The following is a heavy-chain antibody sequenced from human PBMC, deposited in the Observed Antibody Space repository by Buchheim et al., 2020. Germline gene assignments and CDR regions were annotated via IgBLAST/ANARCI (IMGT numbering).Heavy chain of an antibody. Sequence: QVQLQESGPGLVKPSETLSLTCTVSGGSVSSGSYYWSWIRQPPGKGLEWIGYIYYGGSTNYNPSLKSRVTISVDTSKNQFSLKLRSVTAADTAVYYCERVLGYSSSWYPMYYFDYWGQGTL. V-gene: IGHV4-61*01. D-gene: IGHD6-13*01. CDR3: ERVLGYSSSWYPMYYFDY. J-gene: IGHJ4*02. CDR2: IYYGGST. CDR1: GGSVSSGSYY.